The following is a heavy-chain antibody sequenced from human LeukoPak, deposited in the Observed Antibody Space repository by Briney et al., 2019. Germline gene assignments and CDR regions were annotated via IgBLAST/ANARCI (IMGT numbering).Heavy chain of an antibody. J-gene: IGHJ4*02. Sequence: GGSLRLSCAASGFTFSSYNMNWVRQAPGRGLEWVSIISSSSTSIYYADSVKGRFTISRDNAKNSLYLQMNSLRAEDTAVYYCARDRNFDWLGDYWGQGTLVTVSS. CDR1: GFTFSSYN. D-gene: IGHD3-9*01. V-gene: IGHV3-21*01. CDR3: ARDRNFDWLGDY. CDR2: ISSSSTSI.